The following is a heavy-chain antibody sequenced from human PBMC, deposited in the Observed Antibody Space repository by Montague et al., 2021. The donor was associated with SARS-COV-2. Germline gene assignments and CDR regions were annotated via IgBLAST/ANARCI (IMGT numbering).Heavy chain of an antibody. V-gene: IGHV4-61*02. Sequence: TLSLTCTVSGGSISSGTYYWSWVRQPAGKGLEWIGRADTSGITTYNPSLGSRITISIATSANQFSLNLRSVTAADTAVYFCASEVEIGLLSYFDNWGQGTLVAVSS. D-gene: IGHD3-16*02. CDR3: ASEVEIGLLSYFDN. CDR2: ADTSGIT. CDR1: GGSISSGTYY. J-gene: IGHJ4*02.